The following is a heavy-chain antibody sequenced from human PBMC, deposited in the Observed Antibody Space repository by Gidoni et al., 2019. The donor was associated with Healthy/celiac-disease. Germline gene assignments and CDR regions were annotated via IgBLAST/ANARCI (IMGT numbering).Heavy chain of an antibody. CDR2: INHSGST. V-gene: IGHV4-34*01. CDR1: GGSFSGYY. Sequence: QVQLQQWGAGLLKPSETLSLTCAVYGGSFSGYYWSWIRQPPGKGLEWIGEINHSGSTNYNPSLKSRVTISVDTSKNQFSLKLSSVTAADTAVYYCARGPIVGATAWFDPWGQGTLVTVSS. D-gene: IGHD1-26*01. J-gene: IGHJ5*02. CDR3: ARGPIVGATAWFDP.